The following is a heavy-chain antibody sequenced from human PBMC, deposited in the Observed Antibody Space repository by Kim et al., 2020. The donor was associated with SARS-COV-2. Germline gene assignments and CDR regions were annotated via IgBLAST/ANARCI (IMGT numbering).Heavy chain of an antibody. J-gene: IGHJ4*02. D-gene: IGHD4-17*01. CDR1: GYSISSGYY. V-gene: IGHV4-38-2*02. CDR2: IYHSGST. Sequence: SETMSLTCTVSGYSISSGYYWGWIRQPPGKGLEWIGSIYHSGSTYYNPSLKSRVTISVDTSKNQFSLKLSSVTAADTAVYYCARDLGYYGDHPGDYWGQGTLVTVSS. CDR3: ARDLGYYGDHPGDY.